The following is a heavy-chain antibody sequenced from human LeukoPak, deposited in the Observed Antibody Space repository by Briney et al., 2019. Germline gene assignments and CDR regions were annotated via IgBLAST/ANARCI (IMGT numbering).Heavy chain of an antibody. Sequence: PGGSLRLSCAASGFTLSSYAMSWVRQAPGPGVEWVSAISGSGGSTYYADSVKGRFTISRDNSKNTLYLQMNSLRAEDTAVYYCAKGTYYDFWSGYYEWGQGTLVTVSS. J-gene: IGHJ4*02. CDR3: AKGTYYDFWSGYYE. D-gene: IGHD3-3*01. CDR2: ISGSGGST. CDR1: GFTLSSYA. V-gene: IGHV3-23*01.